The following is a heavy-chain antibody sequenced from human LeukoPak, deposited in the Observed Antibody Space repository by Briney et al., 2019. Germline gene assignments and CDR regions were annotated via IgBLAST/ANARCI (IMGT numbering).Heavy chain of an antibody. V-gene: IGHV3-30-3*01. D-gene: IGHD4-11*01. CDR2: ISYDGSNK. CDR1: GFTFSSYA. Sequence: GGSLRLSCAASGFTFSSYAMYWVRQAPGKGLEWVAVISYDGSNKYYADSAKGRFTISRDNSKNTLYLQMNSLRAEDAAVYHCARVNSNNFDFWGQGTLVTVSS. CDR3: ARVNSNNFDF. J-gene: IGHJ4*02.